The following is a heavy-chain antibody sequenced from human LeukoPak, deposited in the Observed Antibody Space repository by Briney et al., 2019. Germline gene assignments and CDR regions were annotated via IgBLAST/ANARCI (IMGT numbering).Heavy chain of an antibody. V-gene: IGHV3-23*01. J-gene: IGHJ6*03. CDR1: GFTFSNYA. CDR2: ISGSGDYT. Sequence: GGSLRLSCAASGFTFSNYAMSWVRQAPGRGLEWVLAISGSGDYTNYADSVKGRFTISRDNSKNTLYLQMNSLRAEDTAVYYCTTDPRIAAAGTDYYYYMDVWGKGTTVTVSS. CDR3: TTDPRIAAAGTDYYYYMDV. D-gene: IGHD6-13*01.